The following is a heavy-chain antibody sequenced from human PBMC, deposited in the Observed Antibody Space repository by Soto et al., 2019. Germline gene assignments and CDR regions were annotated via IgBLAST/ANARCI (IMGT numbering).Heavy chain of an antibody. CDR3: LAGGPTLHDSSGYYYPDY. J-gene: IGHJ4*02. V-gene: IGHV5-51*01. Sequence: GESLKISCKGSGYSFTSYWIGWVRQMPGKGLERMGIIYPGDSDTRYSPSFQGQVTISADKSITTAYLQWSSLKASDTAMYYCLAGGPTLHDSSGYYYPDYWGQGTLVTVPQ. CDR1: GYSFTSYW. CDR2: IYPGDSDT. D-gene: IGHD3-22*01.